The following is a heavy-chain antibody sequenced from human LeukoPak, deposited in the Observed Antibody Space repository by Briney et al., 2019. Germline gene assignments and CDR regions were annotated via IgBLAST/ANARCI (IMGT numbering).Heavy chain of an antibody. CDR2: ISSSSSTI. V-gene: IGHV3-48*01. D-gene: IGHD4-17*01. Sequence: GGSLRLSCAAAGFTFSSYSMNWVRQAPGKGLEWDSYISSSSSTIYYADSVKGRFTISRDNAKNSLYLQMNSLRAEDTAVYYCARVSNPAYGDYGVDYWGQGTLVTVSS. CDR1: GFTFSSYS. J-gene: IGHJ4*02. CDR3: ARVSNPAYGDYGVDY.